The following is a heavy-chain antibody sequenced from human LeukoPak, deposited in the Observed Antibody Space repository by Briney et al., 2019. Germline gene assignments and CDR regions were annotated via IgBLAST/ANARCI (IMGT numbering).Heavy chain of an antibody. CDR1: GGTFSSYA. Sequence: ASVKVSCKASGGTFSSYAISWVRQAPGQGLEWMGGIIPIFGTANYAQKFQGRVTITTDESTSTAYLELRSLRSDDTAIIYCATATQPRGYFLHWGQGTLVTVSS. V-gene: IGHV1-69*05. J-gene: IGHJ1*01. D-gene: IGHD2-2*01. CDR2: IIPIFGTA. CDR3: ATATQPRGYFLH.